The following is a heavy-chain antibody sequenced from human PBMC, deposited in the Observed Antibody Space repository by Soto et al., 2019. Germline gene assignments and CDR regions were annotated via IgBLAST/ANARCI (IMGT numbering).Heavy chain of an antibody. J-gene: IGHJ6*02. V-gene: IGHV3-11*01. Sequence: GGFVRLSCADPGLFFSDYYFSWIRQAPGKGLECVAYISGTGDTKYYADSVKGRFTISRDNTKNSLYLQVNSLRAEDAAVYYCAIGGGQIYYKGLDVWGQGTTVTVSS. D-gene: IGHD3-10*01. CDR3: AIGGGQIYYKGLDV. CDR2: ISGTGDTK. CDR1: GLFFSDYY.